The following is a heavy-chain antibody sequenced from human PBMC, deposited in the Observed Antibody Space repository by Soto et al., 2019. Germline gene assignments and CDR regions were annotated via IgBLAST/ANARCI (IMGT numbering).Heavy chain of an antibody. CDR2: INPKSGGT. D-gene: IGHD2-15*01. V-gene: IGHV1-2*04. Sequence: ASVKVSCKASGYSFADYHIHWVRQAPGQGLEWLGRINPKSGGTSTAQKFQGWVTMTTDTSIGTASMELTRLTSDDTAVYYCARGGVVAATVRPMDYYYGMDVWGQGTTVTVSS. CDR3: ARGGVVAATVRPMDYYYGMDV. J-gene: IGHJ6*02. CDR1: GYSFADYH.